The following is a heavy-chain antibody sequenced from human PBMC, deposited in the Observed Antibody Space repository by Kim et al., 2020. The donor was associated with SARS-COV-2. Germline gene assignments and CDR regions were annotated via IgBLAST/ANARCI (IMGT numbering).Heavy chain of an antibody. CDR3: ARGSGYRSRKIYYYHYAMDI. CDR1: GFSFSDYS. Sequence: GGSLRLSCVGSGFSFSDYSMSWVRQAPGKGLEWISYIAPSGMTIYYADSVRGRYTISRDTGLNSLYLQMNSLRNEDTAVYFCARGSGYRSRKIYYYHYAMDIWGQGTPVTVSS. CDR2: IAPSGMTI. D-gene: IGHD6-19*01. V-gene: IGHV3-48*02. J-gene: IGHJ6*02.